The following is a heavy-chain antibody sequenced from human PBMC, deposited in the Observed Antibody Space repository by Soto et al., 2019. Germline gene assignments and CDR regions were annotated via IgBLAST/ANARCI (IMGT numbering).Heavy chain of an antibody. J-gene: IGHJ4*02. CDR3: ANEANLWYGRSDY. CDR1: GFTFSSYG. CDR2: ISYDGSNK. Sequence: QVQLVESGGGVVQPGRSLRLSYAASGFTFSSYGMHWVRQAPGKGLEWVAVISYDGSNKYYADSVKGRFTISRDNSKNTVYLQMNSLRAEDTAVYYCANEANLWYGRSDYWGQGTLVTVSS. D-gene: IGHD6-13*01. V-gene: IGHV3-30*18.